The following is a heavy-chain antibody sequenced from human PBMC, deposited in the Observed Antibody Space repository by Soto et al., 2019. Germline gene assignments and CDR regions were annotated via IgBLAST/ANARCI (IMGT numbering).Heavy chain of an antibody. D-gene: IGHD7-27*01. CDR2: IYPGDSDT. V-gene: IGHV5-51*01. Sequence: GESLKISCKGSGYSFTSYWIGWVRQMPGKGLEWMGIIYPGDSDTRYSPSFQGQVTISADKSISTAYLQWSSLKASDTAMYYCARHRRGSVTGGVYYYYYMDVWGKGTTVTVSS. CDR1: GYSFTSYW. J-gene: IGHJ6*03. CDR3: ARHRRGSVTGGVYYYYYMDV.